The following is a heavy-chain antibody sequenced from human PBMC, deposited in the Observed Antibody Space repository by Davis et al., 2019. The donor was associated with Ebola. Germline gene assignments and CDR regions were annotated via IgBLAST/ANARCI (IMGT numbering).Heavy chain of an antibody. CDR1: GFTFSSYW. CDR3: AREGETAMAP. CDR2: IKQDGSEK. Sequence: GESLKISCAASGFTFSSYWMSWVRQAPGKGLEWVANIKQDGSEKYYVDSVKGRFTISRDNSKNTLYLQMNSLRAEDTAVYYCAREGETAMAPWGQGTLVTVSS. V-gene: IGHV3-7*01. J-gene: IGHJ5*02. D-gene: IGHD5-18*01.